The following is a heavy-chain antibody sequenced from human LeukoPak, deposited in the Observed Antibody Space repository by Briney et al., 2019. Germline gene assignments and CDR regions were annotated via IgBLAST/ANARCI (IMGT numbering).Heavy chain of an antibody. CDR1: GFSLSTDAVA. D-gene: IGHD3-9*01. V-gene: IGHV2-5*02. CDR2: IYSDDDR. CDR3: AHRGTGSLLVH. J-gene: IGHJ4*02. Sequence: SGSTLVNPTQTLTLSCTFSGFSLSTDAVAVVWIRQPPGKALEWLALIYSDDDRRYSPSLKTRLTITKDTSKNQVVLTMTNMDPMDTATYYCAHRGTGSLLVHWGQGILVTVSS.